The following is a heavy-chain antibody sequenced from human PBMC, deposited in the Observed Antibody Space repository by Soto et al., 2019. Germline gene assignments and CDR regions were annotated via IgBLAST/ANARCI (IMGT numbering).Heavy chain of an antibody. D-gene: IGHD3-10*01. CDR1: GFTFSTYA. J-gene: IGHJ6*03. Sequence: EVQLLESGGGLVQPGGSLRLSCAASGFTFSTYAMSWVGQAPGKGLEWVSTISGSGGSTYYADSVKGRFTISRDNSKNTLYLQINSLRAEDTAVYYCAKGRAFGYYYMDVWGKGTTVTVSS. CDR2: ISGSGGST. CDR3: AKGRAFGYYYMDV. V-gene: IGHV3-23*01.